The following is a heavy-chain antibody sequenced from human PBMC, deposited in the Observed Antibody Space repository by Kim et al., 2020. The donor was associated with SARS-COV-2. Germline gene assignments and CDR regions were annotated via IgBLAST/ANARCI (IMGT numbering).Heavy chain of an antibody. V-gene: IGHV5-51*01. CDR1: GYSFTSYW. CDR3: ARHVFYYYGSGTRDYYYYGMDV. CDR2: IYPGDSDT. Sequence: GESLKISCKGSGYSFTSYWIGWVRQMPGKGLEWMGIIYPGDSDTRYSPSFQGQVTISADKSISTAYLQWSSLKASDTAMYYCARHVFYYYGSGTRDYYYYGMDVWGQGTTVTVSS. D-gene: IGHD3-10*01. J-gene: IGHJ6*02.